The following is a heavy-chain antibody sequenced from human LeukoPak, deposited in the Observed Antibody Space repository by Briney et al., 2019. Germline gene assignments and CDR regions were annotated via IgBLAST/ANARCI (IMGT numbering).Heavy chain of an antibody. Sequence: PGGSLRLSCAASGFTFSSYAMSWVRQAPGKGLEWVSAISGSGGSTYYADSVKGRFTISRDNSKNTLYLQMNSLRAEDTAVYYCAKGYCSSTSCYDYYYYYGMDVWGQGTTVTVSS. J-gene: IGHJ6*02. CDR3: AKGYCSSTSCYDYYYYYGMDV. CDR2: ISGSGGST. V-gene: IGHV3-23*01. D-gene: IGHD2-2*01. CDR1: GFTFSSYA.